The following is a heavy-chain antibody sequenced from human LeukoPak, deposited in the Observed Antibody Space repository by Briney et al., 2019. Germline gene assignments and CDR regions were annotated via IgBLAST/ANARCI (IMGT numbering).Heavy chain of an antibody. CDR3: ASLYSSGYCDY. D-gene: IGHD3-22*01. CDR2: ISYDGSNK. V-gene: IGHV3-30-3*01. J-gene: IGHJ4*02. Sequence: HSGRSLRLSCAASGFTFSSYAMHWVRQAPGKGLEWVAVISYDGSNKYYADSVKGRFIISRDNAKNSLYLQMNSLRAEDTAVYYCASLYSSGYCDYWGQGTLVTVSS. CDR1: GFTFSSYA.